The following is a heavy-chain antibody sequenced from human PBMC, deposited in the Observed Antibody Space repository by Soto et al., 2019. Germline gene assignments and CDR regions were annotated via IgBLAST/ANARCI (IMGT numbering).Heavy chain of an antibody. CDR2: IYYSGST. CDR1: GGCISSYY. CDR3: TRRYCSGGSCYPNWFDP. J-gene: IGHJ5*02. D-gene: IGHD2-15*01. V-gene: IGHV4-59*08. Sequence: QVQLQESGPGLVKPSETLSLTCTVSGGCISSYYWSWIRQPPGKGLEWIGYIYYSGSTNYNPSLKSRVTISVDMSKNQFSLKLSSVTAADTAVYYCTRRYCSGGSCYPNWFDPWGQGTLVTVSS.